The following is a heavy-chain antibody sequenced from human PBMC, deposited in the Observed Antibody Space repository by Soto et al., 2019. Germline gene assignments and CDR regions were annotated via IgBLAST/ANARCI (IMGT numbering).Heavy chain of an antibody. Sequence: QVQLVQSGAEVKKPGSSVKVSCKASGGTFSSYTISWVRQAPGQGLEWMGRIIPILGIANYAQKFQGRVTITADKSTSTDYMELSSLRSEDTAVYYCASAKSSSSGIFDYWGQGTLVTVSS. V-gene: IGHV1-69*02. CDR3: ASAKSSSSGIFDY. D-gene: IGHD6-6*01. J-gene: IGHJ4*02. CDR1: GGTFSSYT. CDR2: IIPILGIA.